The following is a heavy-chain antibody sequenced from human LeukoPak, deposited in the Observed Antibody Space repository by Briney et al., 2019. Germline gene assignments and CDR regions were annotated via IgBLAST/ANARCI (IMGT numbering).Heavy chain of an antibody. CDR2: IYYSGST. CDR1: GGSISSSSYY. D-gene: IGHD5-18*01. V-gene: IGHV4-39*01. CDR3: ARWKVIIGGYSHGQAGGYFDY. Sequence: PSETLSLTCTVSGGSISSSSYYWGWIRQPPGKGLEWLGSIYYSGSTYYNPSLKSRVTISVDTSKNQFSLKLSSVTAADTAVYYCARWKVIIGGYSHGQAGGYFDYWGQGTLVTVSS. J-gene: IGHJ4*02.